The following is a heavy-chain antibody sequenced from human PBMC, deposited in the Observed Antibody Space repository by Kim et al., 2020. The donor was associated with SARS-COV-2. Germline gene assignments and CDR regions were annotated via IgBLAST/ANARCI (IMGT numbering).Heavy chain of an antibody. J-gene: IGHJ3*02. V-gene: IGHV4-59*08. CDR2: IYYSGST. Sequence: SETLSLTCTVSGGSISSYYWSWIRQPPGKGLEWIGYIYYSGSTNYNPSLKSRVTISVDTSKNQFSLKLSSVTAADTAVYYCARLGSGWFDDAFDIWGQGTMVTVSS. D-gene: IGHD6-19*01. CDR1: GGSISSYY. CDR3: ARLGSGWFDDAFDI.